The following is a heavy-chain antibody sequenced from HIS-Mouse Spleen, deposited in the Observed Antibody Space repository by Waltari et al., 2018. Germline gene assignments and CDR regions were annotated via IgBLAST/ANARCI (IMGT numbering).Heavy chain of an antibody. CDR1: GGSISSSSYY. Sequence: QLQLQESGPGLVKPSETLSLTCTVSGGSISSSSYYWGWIRQPPGKGLAWIGSTYYSGRTNYSPSLKSRVTISVDTAKNQFSLKLSSVTAADTAVYYCAREIPYSSSWYDWYFDLWGRGTLVTVSS. V-gene: IGHV4-39*07. CDR3: AREIPYSSSWYDWYFDL. D-gene: IGHD6-13*01. CDR2: TYYSGRT. J-gene: IGHJ2*01.